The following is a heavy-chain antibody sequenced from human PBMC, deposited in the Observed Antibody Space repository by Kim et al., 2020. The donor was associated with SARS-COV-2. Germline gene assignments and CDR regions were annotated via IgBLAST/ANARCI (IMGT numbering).Heavy chain of an antibody. CDR1: GFTFSSYS. Sequence: GGSLRLSCAASGFTFSSYSMNWVRQAPGKGLEWVSSISSSSSYIYYADSVKGRFTISRDNAKNSLYLQMNSLRAEDTAVYYCAIGRAGFGELLARWGQGTLVTVSS. CDR3: AIGRAGFGELLAR. J-gene: IGHJ4*02. CDR2: ISSSSSYI. D-gene: IGHD3-10*01. V-gene: IGHV3-21*01.